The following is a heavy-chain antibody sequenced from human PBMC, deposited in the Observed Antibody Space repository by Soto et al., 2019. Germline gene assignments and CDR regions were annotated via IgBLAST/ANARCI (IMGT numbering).Heavy chain of an antibody. CDR2: ILNDASGH. CDR3: ARDDDYPDNGFDY. Sequence: QVQLVESGGGVVQPGTSLRLSCAASGFTFGRHGMHWVRQTPGKGLEWLAVILNDASGHWYADSVKGRFTISRDNFENTLYLKMNGLRLEDTAMYYCARDDDYPDNGFDYWGQGTLVTVSS. D-gene: IGHD4-17*01. CDR1: GFTFGRHG. V-gene: IGHV3-33*01. J-gene: IGHJ4*02.